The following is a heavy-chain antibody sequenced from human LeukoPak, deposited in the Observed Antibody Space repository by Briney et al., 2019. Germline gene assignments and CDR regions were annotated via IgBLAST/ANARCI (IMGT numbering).Heavy chain of an antibody. V-gene: IGHV3-9*01. Sequence: SLRLSCAASGLTFDDYAMHWVRQAPGKGLEWVSGISWNSGSIGYADSVKGRFTISRDNAKNSLYLQMNSLRAEDTALYYCAKATNDYGDYVWDYWGQGTLVTVSS. CDR2: ISWNSGSI. J-gene: IGHJ4*02. CDR3: AKATNDYGDYVWDY. CDR1: GLTFDDYA. D-gene: IGHD4-17*01.